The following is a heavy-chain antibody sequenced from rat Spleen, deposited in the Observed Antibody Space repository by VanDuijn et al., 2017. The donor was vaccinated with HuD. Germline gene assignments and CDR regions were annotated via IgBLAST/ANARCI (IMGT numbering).Heavy chain of an antibody. CDR3: VRHWGY. Sequence: EVQLQESGPGLVKPSQSLSLTCSVTAYSITSSYRWNWIRKFPGNKLEWMGYIDSAGSTNYNPSLKSRISITRDTSKNQFFLQLNSVTTEDTATYYCVRHWGYWGQGVMVTVSS. J-gene: IGHJ2*01. CDR2: IDSAGST. D-gene: IGHD4-6*01. CDR1: AYSITSSYR. V-gene: IGHV3-3*01.